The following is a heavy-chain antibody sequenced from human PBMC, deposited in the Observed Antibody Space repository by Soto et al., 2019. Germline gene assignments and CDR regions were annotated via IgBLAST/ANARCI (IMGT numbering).Heavy chain of an antibody. D-gene: IGHD6-13*01. J-gene: IGHJ5*02. CDR2: ISGSGGST. V-gene: IGHV3-23*01. CDR3: AKDRFASSWYPNWFDP. CDR1: GSTFSSYA. Sequence: GGSLRLSCAASGSTFSSYATSWVRQAPGKGLEWVSAISGSGGSTYYADSVKGRFTISRDNSKNTLYLQMNSLRAEDTAVYYCAKDRFASSWYPNWFDPWGQGTLVTVSS.